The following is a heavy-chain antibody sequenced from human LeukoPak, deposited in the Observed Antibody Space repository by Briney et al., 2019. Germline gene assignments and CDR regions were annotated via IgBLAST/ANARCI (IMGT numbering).Heavy chain of an antibody. CDR3: ARSREYSSGGYYFDY. V-gene: IGHV4-61*02. CDR2: IFTSGST. D-gene: IGHD6-19*01. Sequence: PSETLSLTCTVSGGSISSGSYYWSWIRQPAGKGLEWIGRIFTSGSTKYNPSLKSRVTISVDTSKNQFSLKLSSVTAADTAVYYCARSREYSSGGYYFDYWGQGTLVTVSS. J-gene: IGHJ4*02. CDR1: GGSISSGSYY.